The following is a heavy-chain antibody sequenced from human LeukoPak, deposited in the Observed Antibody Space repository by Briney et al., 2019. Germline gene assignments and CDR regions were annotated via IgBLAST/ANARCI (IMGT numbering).Heavy chain of an antibody. CDR1: GFTFSGSW. CDR2: INQDGSVK. J-gene: IGHJ4*02. D-gene: IGHD6-13*01. Sequence: GGSLRLSCADSGFTFSGSWMTWVRQAPGKGLEWVANINQDGSVKHYVDSMKGRFTISRDNAKNSLYLQMNSLRAEDTALYYCARSGLYSSSWYLNYWGQGTLVSVSS. V-gene: IGHV3-7*01. CDR3: ARSGLYSSSWYLNY.